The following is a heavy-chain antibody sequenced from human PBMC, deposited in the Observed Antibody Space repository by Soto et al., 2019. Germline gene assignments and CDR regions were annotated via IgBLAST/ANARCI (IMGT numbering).Heavy chain of an antibody. D-gene: IGHD3-3*01. CDR2: IYPSDSDT. CDR1: GYSFTNYW. V-gene: IGHV5-51*01. CDR3: ARQRAQTIFGVVMTNDYYGMDV. Sequence: PGESLKISCKGSGYSFTNYWIVWVRHMPGKGLECMGNIYPSDSDTKNTPSFQGQVTISVDKSISTAYLQWSSLKASDTAMYYCARQRAQTIFGVVMTNDYYGMDVWGQGTMVTVSS. J-gene: IGHJ6*02.